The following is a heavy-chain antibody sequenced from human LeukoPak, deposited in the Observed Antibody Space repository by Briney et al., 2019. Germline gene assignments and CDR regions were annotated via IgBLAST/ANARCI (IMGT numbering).Heavy chain of an antibody. CDR3: AKEYCSGGSCYQRNFDY. D-gene: IGHD2-15*01. CDR2: ISGDGGST. CDR1: GFTFDDYA. J-gene: IGHJ4*02. V-gene: IGHV3-43*02. Sequence: PGGSLRLSCAAPGFTFDDYAMHWVRQAPGKGLEWVSLISGDGGSTYYADSVKGRFTISRDNSKNSLYLQMNSLRTEDTALYYYAKEYCSGGSCYQRNFDYWGQGTLVTVSS.